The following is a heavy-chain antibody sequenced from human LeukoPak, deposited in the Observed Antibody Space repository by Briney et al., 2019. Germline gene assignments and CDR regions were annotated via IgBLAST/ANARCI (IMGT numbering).Heavy chain of an antibody. V-gene: IGHV4-61*02. D-gene: IGHD1-26*01. CDR1: GGSITNGGYY. CDR2: IYTTGNT. CDR3: ARERLGRSYYRPVDY. Sequence: SETLSLTCTVSGGSITNGGYYWSWIRQPAGKGLEWIGRIYTTGNTNYNPSLKSRVTISLDTSKNQFSLKLSSVSAEDTALYYCARERLGRSYYRPVDYWGQGTLVTVSS. J-gene: IGHJ4*02.